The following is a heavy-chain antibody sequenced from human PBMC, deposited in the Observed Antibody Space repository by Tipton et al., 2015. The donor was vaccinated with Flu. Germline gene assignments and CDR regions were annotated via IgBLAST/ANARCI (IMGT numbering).Heavy chain of an antibody. CDR3: ARRDYSNYVSQPKNWFDL. J-gene: IGHJ5*02. Sequence: LRLSCIVSGDSIRSDYFWGWIRQPPGKGLEWIGQISRGGATYYNSSLQSRAAFSVDSSRNRFSLKVRSVTAADTATYYCARRDYSNYVSQPKNWFDLWGQGILVTVSS. CDR2: ISRGGAT. CDR1: GDSIRSDYF. V-gene: IGHV4-38-2*02. D-gene: IGHD4-11*01.